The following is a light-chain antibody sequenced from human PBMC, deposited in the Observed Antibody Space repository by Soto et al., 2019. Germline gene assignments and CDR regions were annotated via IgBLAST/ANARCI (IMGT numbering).Light chain of an antibody. Sequence: EVVMTQSPVTLSVSPGDRATLSCRASQSVSRNLAWFQQKFGRAPRLLMYGASTRATDVPARFSGSGSGTEFNLTLSSLQSEDFAVYFCQQYSLWPKTFGQGTRVEIK. CDR2: GAS. J-gene: IGKJ1*01. CDR3: QQYSLWPKT. V-gene: IGKV3-15*01. CDR1: QSVSRN.